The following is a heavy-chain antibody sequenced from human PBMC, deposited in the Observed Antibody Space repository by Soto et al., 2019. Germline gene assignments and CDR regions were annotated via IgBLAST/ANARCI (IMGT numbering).Heavy chain of an antibody. V-gene: IGHV1-46*02. J-gene: IGHJ1*01. CDR3: ATLGGSYD. CDR1: GYTLNDYY. Sequence: QVQLVQSGAEVRKPGASVKVSCKTSGYTLNDYYLHWVRQAPGQGLQWMGLVNPSGGSTTYAQQFQGRVTMTRDTSTRTVYMELTRLRFEDTAVYFCATLGGSYDWGQGTLVTISS. D-gene: IGHD2-15*01. CDR2: VNPSGGST.